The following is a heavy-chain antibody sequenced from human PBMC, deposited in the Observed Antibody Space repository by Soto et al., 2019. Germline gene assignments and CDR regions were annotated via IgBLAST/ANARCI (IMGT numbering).Heavy chain of an antibody. CDR2: IYYSGST. CDR1: GGSISSGGYY. CDR3: ARSVVEVAATPVVNWFDP. V-gene: IGHV4-31*03. D-gene: IGHD2-15*01. Sequence: SETLSLTCTVSGGSISSGGYYWSWIRQHPGKGLEWIGYIYYSGSTYYNPSLKSRVTISVDTSKNQFSLKLSSVTAADTAVYYCARSVVEVAATPVVNWFDPWGQGTLVTVSS. J-gene: IGHJ5*02.